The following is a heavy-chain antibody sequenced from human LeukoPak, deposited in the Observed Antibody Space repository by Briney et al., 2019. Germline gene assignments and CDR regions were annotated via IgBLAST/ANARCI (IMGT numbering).Heavy chain of an antibody. V-gene: IGHV1-2*02. J-gene: IGHJ5*02. CDR3: ARALLRYSSSWKNWFDP. CDR2: INPNSGGT. CDR1: GYTFTGYY. D-gene: IGHD6-13*01. Sequence: ASVKVSCKASGYTFTGYYMHWVRQAPGQGLEWMGWINPNSGGTNYAQKFQGRVTMTRDTSISTAYMELSRLRSDDTAVYYCARALLRYSSSWKNWFDPWGQGTLVTVSS.